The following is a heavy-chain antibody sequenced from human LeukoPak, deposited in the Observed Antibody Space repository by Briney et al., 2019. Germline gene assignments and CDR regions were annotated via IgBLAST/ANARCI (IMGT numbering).Heavy chain of an antibody. Sequence: GGSLRLSCAASGFTFSSYSMNWVRQAPGKGLEWVSGISWNSGSIGYADSVKGRFTISRDNAKNSLYLQMNSLRAEDTAVYYCAKGRTYYYGSGSYYPNYWGQGTLVTVSS. CDR3: AKGRTYYYGSGSYYPNY. J-gene: IGHJ4*02. CDR1: GFTFSSYS. D-gene: IGHD3-10*01. CDR2: ISWNSGSI. V-gene: IGHV3-9*01.